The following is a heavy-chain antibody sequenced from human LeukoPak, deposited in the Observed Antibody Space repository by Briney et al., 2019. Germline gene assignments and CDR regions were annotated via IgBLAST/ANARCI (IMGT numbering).Heavy chain of an antibody. J-gene: IGHJ4*02. Sequence: PGGSLRLSCAASGFTFSSYSMNWFRQAPGKGLEWVSYISSSSSTIYYADSVKGRFTISRDNAKNSLYLQMNSLRAEDTAVYYCAREPYCSSTSCYLPIDYWGQGTLVTVSS. CDR3: AREPYCSSTSCYLPIDY. V-gene: IGHV3-48*01. CDR1: GFTFSSYS. CDR2: ISSSSSTI. D-gene: IGHD2-2*01.